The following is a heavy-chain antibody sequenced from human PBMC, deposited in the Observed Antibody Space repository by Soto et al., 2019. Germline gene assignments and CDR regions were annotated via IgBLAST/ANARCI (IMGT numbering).Heavy chain of an antibody. CDR1: GDTFASFG. D-gene: IGHD3-10*01. J-gene: IGHJ4*02. CDR3: ARDQESITGRILQY. V-gene: IGHV1-18*01. Sequence: ASVKVSCKASGDTFASFGFSWVRQAPGQGLEWLGWMSAYNGNTHYAQKGRDRVTLTTDTSTNTADMEWRSLTSDDAAVYYCARDQESITGRILQYWGRGTRVTVSS. CDR2: MSAYNGNT.